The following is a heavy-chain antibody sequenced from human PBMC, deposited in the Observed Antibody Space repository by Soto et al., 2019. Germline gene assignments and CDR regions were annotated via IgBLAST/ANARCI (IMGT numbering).Heavy chain of an antibody. CDR1: GFTFSSHA. Sequence: PGGSLRLSCAASGFTFSSHAMSWVRQAPGKGLEWVSGISASAGSTYYADSVKGRFTISRDNSKNTLYLQMNSLRAEDTALYYSAKAAGQSRNLVDYWGQGTQVTVSS. CDR3: AKAAGQSRNLVDY. V-gene: IGHV3-23*01. D-gene: IGHD1-1*01. CDR2: ISASAGST. J-gene: IGHJ4*02.